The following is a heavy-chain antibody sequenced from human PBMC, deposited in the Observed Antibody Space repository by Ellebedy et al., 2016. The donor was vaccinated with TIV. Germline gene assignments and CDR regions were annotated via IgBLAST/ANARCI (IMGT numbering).Heavy chain of an antibody. V-gene: IGHV3-74*01. Sequence: GESLKISCAASGFTFSTYWMHWVRQAPGKGLVWVSRINSDGSSTTYADSVKGRFTISRDNAKNTLYLQMNSLRAEDTAVYYCAGMAPFDYWGQGTLVTVSS. CDR3: AGMAPFDY. CDR1: GFTFSTYW. J-gene: IGHJ4*02. D-gene: IGHD5-24*01. CDR2: INSDGSST.